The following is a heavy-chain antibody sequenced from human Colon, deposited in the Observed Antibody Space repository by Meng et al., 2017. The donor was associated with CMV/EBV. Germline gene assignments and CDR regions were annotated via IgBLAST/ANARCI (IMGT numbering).Heavy chain of an antibody. J-gene: IGHJ4*02. CDR2: IKSKTDGGTT. V-gene: IGHV3-15*01. CDR1: GLSFSGAW. Sequence: GGSLRLSCAASGLSFSGAWMSWVRQAPGKGLEWVGRIKSKTDGGTTDYAAPVRGRFTISRDDSKNTLYLQMNNLKTEDTGVYYCAKDQAGYYDSSGRDYWGQGTLVTVSS. CDR3: AKDQAGYYDSSGRDY. D-gene: IGHD3-22*01.